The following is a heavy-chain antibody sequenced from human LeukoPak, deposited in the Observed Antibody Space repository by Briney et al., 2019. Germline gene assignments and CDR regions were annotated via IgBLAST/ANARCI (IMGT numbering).Heavy chain of an antibody. CDR2: INDDGSDT. CDR1: GFTFKLYW. Sequence: GGSLRLSCAVSGFTFKLYWMHWVRQAPGKGPVWVSRINDDGSDTTYADSVKGRFTISRDDAKNMLFLQMNSLRAEDTAVYYCARAARGGDAFDIWGQGTMVTVSS. V-gene: IGHV3-74*01. D-gene: IGHD1-26*01. J-gene: IGHJ3*02. CDR3: ARAARGGDAFDI.